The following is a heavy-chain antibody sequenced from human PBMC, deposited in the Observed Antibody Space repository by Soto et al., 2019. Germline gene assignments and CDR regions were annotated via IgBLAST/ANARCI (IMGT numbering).Heavy chain of an antibody. D-gene: IGHD2-15*01. Sequence: PSETLSLTCTVSGGSISSGGYYWSWIRQHPGKGLEWIGYIYYSGSTYYDPSLKSRVTISVDTSKNQFSLKLSSVTAADTAVYYCARYVEMAFDYWGQRTLVTVSS. CDR2: IYYSGST. CDR1: GGSISSGGYY. J-gene: IGHJ4*02. V-gene: IGHV4-31*03. CDR3: ARYVEMAFDY.